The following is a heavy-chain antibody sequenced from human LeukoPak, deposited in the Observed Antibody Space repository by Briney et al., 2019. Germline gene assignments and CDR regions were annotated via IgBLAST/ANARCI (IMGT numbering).Heavy chain of an antibody. Sequence: SETLSLTCAVYGGSFSGYYWSWIRQPPGKGLEWIGEINHSGSTNYNPSLKSRVTISVDTSKNQFSLKLSSVTAADTAVYYCARDSSYFGSGSYLMDVWGKGTTVTISS. CDR3: ARDSSYFGSGSYLMDV. CDR1: GGSFSGYY. V-gene: IGHV4-34*01. D-gene: IGHD3-10*01. CDR2: INHSGST. J-gene: IGHJ6*03.